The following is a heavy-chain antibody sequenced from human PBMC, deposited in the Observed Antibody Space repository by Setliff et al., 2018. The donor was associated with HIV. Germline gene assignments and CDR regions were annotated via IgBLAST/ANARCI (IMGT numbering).Heavy chain of an antibody. V-gene: IGHV3-30*04. J-gene: IGHJ3*02. Sequence: GGSLRLSCAASGFNFSIYSMHWVRQAPGEGLEWVSVISFDGSNKYYADSVKGRFTISRDISKNTLYLQMNSLRPEDTAMYYCARGRMGYSSSWYAGGNIWGQGTMVTVSS. CDR3: ARGRMGYSSSWYAGGNI. CDR2: ISFDGSNK. CDR1: GFNFSIYS. D-gene: IGHD6-13*01.